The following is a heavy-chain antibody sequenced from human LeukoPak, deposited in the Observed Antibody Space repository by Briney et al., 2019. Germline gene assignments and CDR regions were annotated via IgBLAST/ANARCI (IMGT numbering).Heavy chain of an antibody. V-gene: IGHV4-59*01. CDR1: GGSISSYY. D-gene: IGHD1-7*01. Sequence: PSETLSLTCTVSGGSISSYYWSWIRQPPGKGLEWIGYIYYSGSTNYNPSLKSRVTISVDTSKNQFSLKLSSVTAADTAVYYCARGEYGITGTTFDYWGQGTLVTVSS. CDR3: ARGEYGITGTTFDY. CDR2: IYYSGST. J-gene: IGHJ4*02.